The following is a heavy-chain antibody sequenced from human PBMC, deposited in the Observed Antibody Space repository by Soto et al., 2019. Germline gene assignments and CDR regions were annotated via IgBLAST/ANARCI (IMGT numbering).Heavy chain of an antibody. CDR1: GFTFSSYA. J-gene: IGHJ4*02. V-gene: IGHV3-23*01. CDR2: ISGSGGST. CDR3: AKDSIGYCSSTSCLAFDY. Sequence: EVQLLESGGGLVQPGGSLRLSCAASGFTFSSYAMSWVRQAPGKGLEWVSAISGSGGSTYYADSVKGRFTISRDNSKNTLYLQMNSLRDEDTAIYYCAKDSIGYCSSTSCLAFDYWGPGTLVTVSS. D-gene: IGHD2-2*01.